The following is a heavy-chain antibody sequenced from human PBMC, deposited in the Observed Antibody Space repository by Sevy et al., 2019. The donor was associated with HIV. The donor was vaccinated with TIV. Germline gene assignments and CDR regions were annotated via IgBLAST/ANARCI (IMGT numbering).Heavy chain of an antibody. CDR1: GFAFSNYYA. V-gene: IGHV3-30-3*01. D-gene: IGHD4-17*01. CDR3: ARPRANYVDHYFFYAMDV. CDR2: ISYDGSDT. Sequence: GGSLRLSCAASGFAFSNYYAMHWVRQAPGKGLEWVALISYDGSDTHYADSVKGRFTVSRDNFKNKLFLQMNSLTTEDTAVYYCARPRANYVDHYFFYAMDVWGQGTTVTVSS. J-gene: IGHJ6*02.